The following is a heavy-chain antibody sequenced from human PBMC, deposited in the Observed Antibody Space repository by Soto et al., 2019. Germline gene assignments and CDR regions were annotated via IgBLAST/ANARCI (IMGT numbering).Heavy chain of an antibody. D-gene: IGHD2-15*01. CDR2: IYYSGST. J-gene: IGHJ3*02. CDR3: AGGTWVLVVVAAIEAFYI. V-gene: IGHV4-39*01. Sequence: QLQLQESGPGLVKPSETLSLTCTVSGGSISSSSYYWGWIRQPPGKGLEWIGSIYYSGSTYYNPSLKSRVHLSVDTAKNQFPLKLGSVTAGETAVYYWAGGTWVLVVVAAIEAFYIWGQGTMVTVSS. CDR1: GGSISSSSYY.